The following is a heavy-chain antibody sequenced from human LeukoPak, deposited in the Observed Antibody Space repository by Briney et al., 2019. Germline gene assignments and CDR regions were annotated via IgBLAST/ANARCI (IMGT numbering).Heavy chain of an antibody. CDR1: GRSFSGYY. D-gene: IGHD3-16*01. V-gene: IGHV4-34*01. CDR3: ARAAGVTFPFDY. J-gene: IGHJ4*02. Sequence: SETLSLTCAVYGRSFSGYYWSWIRQPPGKGLECIGEINHSGSTNYNPSPKIRVSISVDTSKNQFSLKRGSVTAADTAVNYSARAAGVTFPFDYWGQGTLVTVSS. CDR2: INHSGST.